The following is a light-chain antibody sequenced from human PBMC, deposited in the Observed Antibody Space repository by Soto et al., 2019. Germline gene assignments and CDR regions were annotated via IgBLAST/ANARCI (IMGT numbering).Light chain of an antibody. CDR1: TGAVTSGHY. CDR3: SLYYNGPVV. V-gene: IGLV7-46*01. Sequence: QAVVTQEPSLTVSPGGTVTLTCGSSTGAVTSGHYPYWFQQKPGQAPRTLIYDTSNKHSWTPARFSGSLLGGKAALTLSGAQPEDDADYYCSLYYNGPVVFGTGTKVTVL. J-gene: IGLJ1*01. CDR2: DTS.